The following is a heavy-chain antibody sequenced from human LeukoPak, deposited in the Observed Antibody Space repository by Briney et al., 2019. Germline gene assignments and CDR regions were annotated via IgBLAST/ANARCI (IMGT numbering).Heavy chain of an antibody. D-gene: IGHD1-26*01. J-gene: IGHJ5*02. V-gene: IGHV5-51*01. CDR2: IYPGDSDT. Sequence: GESLKISCKASGHSFTSYWIGWVRQMPGKGLEWMGIIYPGDSDTRYSPSFQGQVTISADKSISTAYLQWSSLKASDTAMYYCARALVGATYPTNWFDPWGQGTLVTVSS. CDR1: GHSFTSYW. CDR3: ARALVGATYPTNWFDP.